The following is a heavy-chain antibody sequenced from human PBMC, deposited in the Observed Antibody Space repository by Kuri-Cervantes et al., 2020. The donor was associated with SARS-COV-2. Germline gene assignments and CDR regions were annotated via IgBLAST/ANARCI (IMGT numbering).Heavy chain of an antibody. CDR1: GGSFSGYY. J-gene: IGHJ4*02. CDR2: IYHSGST. CDR3: ATIYSGSYYY. V-gene: IGHV4-34*01. D-gene: IGHD1-26*01. Sequence: GSLRLSCAVYGGSFSGYYWSWIRQPPGKGLEWIGSIYHSGSTYYNPSLKSRVTISVDTSKNQFSLKLSSVTAADTAVYYCATIYSGSYYYWGQGTLVTVSS.